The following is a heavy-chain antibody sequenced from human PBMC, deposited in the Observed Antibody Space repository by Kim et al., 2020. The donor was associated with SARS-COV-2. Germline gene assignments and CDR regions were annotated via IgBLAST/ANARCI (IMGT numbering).Heavy chain of an antibody. V-gene: IGHV3-64*01. CDR3: ARSNYYGSGSYRPNWYL. CDR2: VNGNGGTT. J-gene: IGHJ2*01. D-gene: IGHD3-10*01. Sequence: GGSLRLSCAASGFTFSNYGMHWVRQAPGKGLEYVSAVNGNGGTTYSANSVKGRFTISRDNSKNTLDLQMGSLRTEDMAVYYCARSNYYGSGSYRPNWYL. CDR1: GFTFSNYG.